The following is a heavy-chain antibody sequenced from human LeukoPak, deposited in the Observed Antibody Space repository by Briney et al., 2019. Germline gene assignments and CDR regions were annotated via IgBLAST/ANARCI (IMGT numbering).Heavy chain of an antibody. V-gene: IGHV3-7*01. CDR1: GFTFSNYW. Sequence: GGSLRLSCAGSGFTFSNYWMSWVRQAPGKGPEWVANIKQDGREKHYVDSVKGRFTISRDNAKNSLYLQMNSLRDEDTAVYYCARELYYDFWSGYPDRPFDYWGQGTLVTVSS. D-gene: IGHD3-3*01. CDR2: IKQDGREK. J-gene: IGHJ4*02. CDR3: ARELYYDFWSGYPDRPFDY.